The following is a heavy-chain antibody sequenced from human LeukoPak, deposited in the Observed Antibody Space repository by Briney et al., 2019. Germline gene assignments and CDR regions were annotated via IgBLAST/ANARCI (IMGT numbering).Heavy chain of an antibody. CDR1: GLTFSSYSSCW. CDR2: IQADGSTA. Sequence: GGSLRLSCAASGLTFSSYSSCWVHWVRQAPGKGLVWVSGIQADGSTADYADFVKGRFTISRDNAKNTMYLQMNSLRAEDTAVYYCARDRPHNWFDPWGQGTLVTVSS. V-gene: IGHV3-74*01. J-gene: IGHJ5*02. CDR3: ARDRPHNWFDP.